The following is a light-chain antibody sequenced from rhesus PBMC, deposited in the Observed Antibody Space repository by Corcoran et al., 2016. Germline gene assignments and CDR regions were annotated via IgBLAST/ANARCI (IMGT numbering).Light chain of an antibody. CDR1: QGISSW. J-gene: IGKJ4*01. CDR3: QQYSTRLT. CDR2: EAS. Sequence: DIQMTQSPSSLSASVGDTVTITCRASQGISSWVAWYQQKPGKAPKLLIDEASRLQSGSPSRVSCSGSGTDYTLPISSLQSEDFGIYYCQQYSTRLTFGGGTKVEIK. V-gene: IGKV1-22*01.